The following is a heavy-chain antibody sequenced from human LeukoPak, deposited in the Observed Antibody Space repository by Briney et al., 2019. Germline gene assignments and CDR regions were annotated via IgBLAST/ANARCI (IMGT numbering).Heavy chain of an antibody. J-gene: IGHJ5*02. CDR2: IYYSGST. CDR1: GGSISSYY. D-gene: IGHD4-17*01. CDR3: ARDTVKGWNWFDP. V-gene: IGHV4-59*01. Sequence: SETLSLTCTVSGGSISSYYWSWIRQPPGKGLEWNGYIYYSGSTNYNPSLKSRVTISVDTSKNQFSLKLSSVTAADTAVYYCARDTVKGWNWFDPWGQGTLVTVSS.